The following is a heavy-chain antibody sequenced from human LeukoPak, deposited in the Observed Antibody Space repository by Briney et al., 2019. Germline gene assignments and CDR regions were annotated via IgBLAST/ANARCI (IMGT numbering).Heavy chain of an antibody. Sequence: ASVTVSCKASGYTFTGYNMHWVRHAPGQGLEWMGRINPNSGGTNYAQTFQGRVTMTRDTSISTAYMELSRLRSDDTAVYYCAQAGLGPGYWGQGTLVTVSS. CDR1: GYTFTGYN. V-gene: IGHV1-2*06. J-gene: IGHJ4*02. D-gene: IGHD3-16*01. CDR2: INPNSGGT. CDR3: AQAGLGPGY.